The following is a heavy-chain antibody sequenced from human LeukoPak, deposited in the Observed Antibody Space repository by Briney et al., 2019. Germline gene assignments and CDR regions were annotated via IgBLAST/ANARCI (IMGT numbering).Heavy chain of an antibody. CDR2: VGWKSGRI. CDR1: GFSLDVSG. V-gene: IGHV3-9*01. Sequence: GGSLRLSCAPYGFSLDVSGTQWVRHAPGGGRGWDSGVGWKSGRIGYADSVKGRFTISRDNAKNSLYMQMNSLRAEDTALYNCAKDWGAGGYHMDVWGKGTTVTVSS. CDR3: AKDWGAGGYHMDV. J-gene: IGHJ6*03. D-gene: IGHD3-16*01.